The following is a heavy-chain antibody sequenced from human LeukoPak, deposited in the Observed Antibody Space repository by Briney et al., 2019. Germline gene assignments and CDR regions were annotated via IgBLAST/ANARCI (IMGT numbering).Heavy chain of an antibody. CDR2: IYYSGST. Sequence: SETLSLTCTVSGGSISSGGYYWSWIRQHPGKGLEWIGYIYYSGSTYYNPSLKSRVTIPVDTSKNQFSLKLSSVTAADTAVYYCARERADYGDSFDYWGQGTLVTVSS. J-gene: IGHJ4*02. V-gene: IGHV4-31*03. CDR1: GGSISSGGYY. CDR3: ARERADYGDSFDY. D-gene: IGHD4-17*01.